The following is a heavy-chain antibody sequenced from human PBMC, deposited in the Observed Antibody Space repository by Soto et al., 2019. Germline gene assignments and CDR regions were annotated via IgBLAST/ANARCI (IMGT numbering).Heavy chain of an antibody. V-gene: IGHV1-18*01. CDR1: GYTFTSYG. CDR2: ISAYNGNT. Sequence: QVQLVQSGAEVKKPGASVKVSCKASGYTFTSYGISWVRQAPGQGLEWMGWISAYNGNTNYAQKLKGRVTMTTDTSTSTAYMELRSLRSDDTAVYYCARESGYYDSSGYTPPGYWGQGTLVTVSS. D-gene: IGHD3-22*01. J-gene: IGHJ4*02. CDR3: ARESGYYDSSGYTPPGY.